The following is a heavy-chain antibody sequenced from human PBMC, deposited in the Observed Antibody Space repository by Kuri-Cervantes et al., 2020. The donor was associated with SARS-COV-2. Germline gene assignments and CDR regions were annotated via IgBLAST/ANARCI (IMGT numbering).Heavy chain of an antibody. CDR2: INPDGSYT. D-gene: IGHD3-3*01. CDR1: GFTFSGHW. Sequence: GGSLRLSCAASGFTFSGHWIHWVRQAPGKGLVWVSRINPDGSYTNNADSVKGRFTISRDNANSSLYLQMNSLRAEDTAVYYCARVTRSEITIFGVVIMRGMDVWGQGTTVTVSS. J-gene: IGHJ6*02. CDR3: ARVTRSEITIFGVVIMRGMDV. V-gene: IGHV3-74*01.